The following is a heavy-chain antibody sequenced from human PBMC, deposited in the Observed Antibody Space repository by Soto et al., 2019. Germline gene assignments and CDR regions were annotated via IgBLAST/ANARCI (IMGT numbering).Heavy chain of an antibody. CDR2: FDPEDGET. V-gene: IGHV1-24*01. D-gene: IGHD3-10*01. CDR3: ETDHPARRITNYFYYYCMDD. Sequence: ASVKVSCKVSGYTLTELSMHWVRQAPGKGLEWMGGFDPEDGETIYAQKFQGRVTMTEDTSTDTAYMELSSLRSEDTAVYYCETDHPARRITNYFYYYCMDDWGQGTLVTVSS. CDR1: GYTLTELS. J-gene: IGHJ6*02.